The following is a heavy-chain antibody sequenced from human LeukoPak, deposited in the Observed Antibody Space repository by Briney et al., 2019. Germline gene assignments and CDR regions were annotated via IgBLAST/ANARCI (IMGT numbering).Heavy chain of an antibody. Sequence: PGGSLRLSCAASGFTFSNAWMSWVRQAPGKVLEWVGRIKTKNDGETTDYAAPVKGRFIISRDDSKNTLYLQMNSLKTEDTAVYFCTRDDSGGYGNWGQGTLVTVSS. CDR1: GFTFSNAW. CDR3: TRDDSGGYGN. D-gene: IGHD4-23*01. CDR2: IKTKNDGETT. J-gene: IGHJ4*02. V-gene: IGHV3-15*01.